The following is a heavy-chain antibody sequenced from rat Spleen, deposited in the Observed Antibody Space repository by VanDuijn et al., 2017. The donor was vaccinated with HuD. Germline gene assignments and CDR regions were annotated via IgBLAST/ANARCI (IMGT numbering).Heavy chain of an antibody. J-gene: IGHJ1*01. V-gene: IGHV5S13*01. D-gene: IGHD1-12*03. CDR1: GFTFSNYD. Sequence: EVQLVESGGGLVQPGRSLKLSCAASGFTFSNYDMAWVRQAPTKGLEWIASISTGGGNTYYRDSVKGRFTISRDNAKNTQYLQMDSLRSEDTATYYCARHAYYDGFYHWFFDFWGPGTMVTVSS. CDR2: ISTGGGNT. CDR3: ARHAYYDGFYHWFFDF.